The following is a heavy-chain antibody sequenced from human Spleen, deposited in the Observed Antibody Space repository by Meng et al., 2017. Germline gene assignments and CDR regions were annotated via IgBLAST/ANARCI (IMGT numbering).Heavy chain of an antibody. CDR1: GFTFSNAW. J-gene: IGHJ4*01. CDR3: TGHVDY. Sequence: GESLKISCAASGFTFSNAWMTGVRQAPGKGLEWIGRMKSNVDGGTVDYAEAVKGRCFITRDDSVNPSYLQMNSLKTEDTAVYYCTGHVDYWGHGTLVTVSS. V-gene: IGHV3-15*01. CDR2: MKSNVDGGTV.